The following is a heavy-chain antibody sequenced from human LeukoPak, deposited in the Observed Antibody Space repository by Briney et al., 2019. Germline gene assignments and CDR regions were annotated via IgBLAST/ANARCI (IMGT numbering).Heavy chain of an antibody. CDR1: GYTFTGYY. V-gene: IGHV1-2*02. CDR3: ASPGGGVAGHFDY. J-gene: IGHJ4*02. D-gene: IGHD6-19*01. CDR2: INPNSGGT. Sequence: GASVKVSCKASGYTFTGYYMHWGRQAPGQGLEWMGWINPNSGGTNYAQKFQGRVTMTRDTSISTAYMELSRLRSDDTAMYYCASPGGGVAGHFDYWGQGTRVTVSS.